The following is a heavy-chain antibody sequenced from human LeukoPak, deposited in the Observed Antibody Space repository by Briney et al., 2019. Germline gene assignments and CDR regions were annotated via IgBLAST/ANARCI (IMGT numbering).Heavy chain of an antibody. CDR1: GFTFSNYA. Sequence: GGSLRLSCAASGFTFSNYAMNWVRQAPGKGLEWVSSISRRSSYIHYADSVKGRFTVSRDNAKNSLFLQMNSLTAEDTAIYYCASHYYDSVPPAAFDIWGQGTMVTVSS. J-gene: IGHJ3*02. CDR2: ISRRSSYI. D-gene: IGHD3-22*01. V-gene: IGHV3-21*03. CDR3: ASHYYDSVPPAAFDI.